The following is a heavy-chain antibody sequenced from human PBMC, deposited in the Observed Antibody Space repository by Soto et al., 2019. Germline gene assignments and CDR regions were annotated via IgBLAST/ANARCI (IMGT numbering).Heavy chain of an antibody. CDR3: ARDTPLSLRLADDQHATAHYYYYYYMDV. CDR1: GFTFSSYW. Sequence: GGSLRLSCAASGFTFSSYWMSWVRQAPGKGLEWVANIKQDGSEKYYVDSVKGRFTISRDNAKNSLYLQMNSLRAEDTAVYYCARDTPLSLRLADDQHATAHYYYYYYMDVWGKGTTVTVSS. CDR2: IKQDGSEK. J-gene: IGHJ6*03. D-gene: IGHD2-2*01. V-gene: IGHV3-7*01.